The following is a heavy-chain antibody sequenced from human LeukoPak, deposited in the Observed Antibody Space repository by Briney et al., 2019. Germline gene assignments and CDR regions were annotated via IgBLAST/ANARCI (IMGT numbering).Heavy chain of an antibody. J-gene: IGHJ3*01. D-gene: IGHD1-7*01. CDR2: ISDTGGST. Sequence: PGGSLRLSCAGSGFTFSSYAMSWVRQAPGKGLEWVSAISDTGGSTYYADSVKGRFTISRDNSKNTLYLQMNSLRAEDTAVYYCAKVNFSRDAFDLWGQGTMVTVSS. CDR1: GFTFSSYA. CDR3: AKVNFSRDAFDL. V-gene: IGHV3-23*01.